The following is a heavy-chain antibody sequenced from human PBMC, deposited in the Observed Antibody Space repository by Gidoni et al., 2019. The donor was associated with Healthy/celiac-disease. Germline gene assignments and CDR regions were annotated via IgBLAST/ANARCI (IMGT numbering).Heavy chain of an antibody. CDR2: IYYSGST. CDR3: ARVPFYGSGSYAFDY. V-gene: IGHV4-39*01. J-gene: IGHJ4*02. Sequence: QLQLQESGPGLVQPSETLSLTCTVSGGSIRSSSYYWGWIRQPPGKGLEWRGSIYYSGSTYYNPSLKSRVTISADTSKNQFSLKLSSVTAADTAVYYCARVPFYGSGSYAFDYWGQGTLVTVSS. CDR1: GGSIRSSSYY. D-gene: IGHD3-10*01.